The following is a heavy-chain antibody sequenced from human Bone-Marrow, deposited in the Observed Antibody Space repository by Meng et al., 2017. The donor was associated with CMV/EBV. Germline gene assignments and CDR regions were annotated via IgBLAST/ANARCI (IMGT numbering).Heavy chain of an antibody. CDR2: IRYDGSNK. Sequence: GESLKISCAASGFTFSSYGMHWVRQAPGKGLEWVAFIRYDGSNKYYADSVKGRFTISRDNSKNTLYLQMNSLRAEDTAVYYCARSSAGVVYANAADIVVVPAAIAGYYYYYYGMAVWGPGNTVNVSS. CDR3: ARSSAGVVYANAADIVVVPAAIAGYYYYYYGMAV. J-gene: IGHJ6*02. V-gene: IGHV3-30*02. CDR1: GFTFSSYG. D-gene: IGHD2-2*01.